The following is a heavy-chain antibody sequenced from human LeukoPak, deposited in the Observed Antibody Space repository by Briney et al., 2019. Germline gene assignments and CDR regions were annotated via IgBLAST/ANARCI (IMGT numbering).Heavy chain of an antibody. V-gene: IGHV3-7*01. CDR1: GFTFSSYW. CDR2: IKQDGSEK. J-gene: IGHJ4*02. CDR3: ARTSWGIAAAGDY. Sequence: GGSLRLSCAGSGFTFSSYWMSWVRQAPGKGLEWVANIKQDGSEKYYVDSVKGRFTISRDNARNSLYLQMNSLRAEDTAVYYCARTSWGIAAAGDYWGQGTLVTVSS. D-gene: IGHD6-13*01.